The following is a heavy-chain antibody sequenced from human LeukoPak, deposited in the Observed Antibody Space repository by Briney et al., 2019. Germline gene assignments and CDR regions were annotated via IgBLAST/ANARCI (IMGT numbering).Heavy chain of an antibody. V-gene: IGHV3-74*01. D-gene: IGHD3-10*01. CDR3: ARDSAMVRGVILDY. Sequence: GGSLRLSCAASGFTFSSYWMHWVRQAPGKGLVWVSRIKSDGSSTCYADSVKGRFTISRDNVKNTPYLQTNSLRAEDTAVYYCARDSAMVRGVILDYWGQGTLVTVSS. J-gene: IGHJ4*02. CDR2: IKSDGSST. CDR1: GFTFSSYW.